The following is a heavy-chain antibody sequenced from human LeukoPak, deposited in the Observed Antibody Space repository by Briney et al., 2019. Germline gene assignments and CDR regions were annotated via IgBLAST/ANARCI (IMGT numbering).Heavy chain of an antibody. Sequence: PGGSLRLSCAASGFTFSSYSMNWVRQAPGKGLEWVGRIKSKTDGGTTDYAAPVKGRFTISRDDSKNTLYLQMNSLKTEDTAVYYCTTDSFYYGSGSYYVFSAFDIWGQGTMVTVSS. D-gene: IGHD3-10*01. CDR1: GFTFSSYS. J-gene: IGHJ3*02. CDR3: TTDSFYYGSGSYYVFSAFDI. CDR2: IKSKTDGGTT. V-gene: IGHV3-15*01.